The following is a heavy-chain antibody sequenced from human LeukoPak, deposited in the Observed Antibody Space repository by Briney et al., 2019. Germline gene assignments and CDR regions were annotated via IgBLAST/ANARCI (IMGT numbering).Heavy chain of an antibody. Sequence: GGSLRLSCAASGFTFSSYGMSWVRQAPGKGLEWISTVSGSGGSTYYADSVKGRFTISRDNSKSTLYLQMNSLRAEDTAVYYCAKRSDSYYFDYWGQGTLVTVSS. CDR1: GFTFSSYG. CDR3: AKRSDSYYFDY. CDR2: VSGSGGST. J-gene: IGHJ4*02. V-gene: IGHV3-23*01.